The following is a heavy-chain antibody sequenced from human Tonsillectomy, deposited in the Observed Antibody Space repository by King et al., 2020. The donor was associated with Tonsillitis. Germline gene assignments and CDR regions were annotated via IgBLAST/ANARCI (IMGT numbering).Heavy chain of an antibody. CDR1: GFTFSHYG. CDR2: IWYDGSKK. V-gene: IGHV3-33*08. J-gene: IGHJ2*01. CDR3: ARDGAAAAGSLYWYFDL. Sequence: VQLVESGGGVVQPGRSLRLSCAASGFTFSHYGMHWVRQAPGKGLEWVALIWYDGSKKYYADSVKGRFTISRDNPKNTVYLQMNSLRAEDTAVYYCARDGAAAAGSLYWYFDLWGRGTLVTVSS. D-gene: IGHD6-13*01.